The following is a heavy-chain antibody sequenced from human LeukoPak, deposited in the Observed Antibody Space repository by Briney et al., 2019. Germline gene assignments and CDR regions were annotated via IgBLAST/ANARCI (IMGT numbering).Heavy chain of an antibody. CDR3: ARASSGYDTYYYYYMDV. CDR2: ISSSGSTI. CDR1: GFTFSDYY. V-gene: IGHV3-11*04. J-gene: IGHJ6*03. D-gene: IGHD5-12*01. Sequence: GGPLRLSCAASGFTFSDYYMSWIPQAPGKGLEWVSYISSSGSTIYYADSVKGRFTISRDNAKNSLYLQMNSLRAEDTAVYYCARASSGYDTYYYYYMDVWGKGTTVTVSS.